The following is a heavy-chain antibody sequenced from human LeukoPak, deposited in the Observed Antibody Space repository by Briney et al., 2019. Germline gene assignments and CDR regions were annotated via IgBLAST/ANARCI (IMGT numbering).Heavy chain of an antibody. D-gene: IGHD3-9*01. Sequence: GESLKISCKGSGYSFTSYWIGWVRQMPGKGLEWMGIIYPGDSHTRYSPSFQGQVTISADKSISTAYLQWSSLKASDTAMYYCARRRYFDWLSDAFDIWGQGTMVTVSS. V-gene: IGHV5-51*01. CDR2: IYPGDSHT. CDR3: ARRRYFDWLSDAFDI. CDR1: GYSFTSYW. J-gene: IGHJ3*02.